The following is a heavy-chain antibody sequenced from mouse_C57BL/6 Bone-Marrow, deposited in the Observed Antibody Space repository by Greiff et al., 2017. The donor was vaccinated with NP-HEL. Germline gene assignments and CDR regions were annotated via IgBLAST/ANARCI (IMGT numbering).Heavy chain of an antibody. Sequence: QVQLKESGAELVRPGASVKLSCKASGYTFTDYYINWVKQRPGQGLEWIARIYPGSGNTYYNEKFKGKATLTAEKSSSTAYMQLSSLTSEDSAVYFCARGRYFDVWGTGTTVTVSS. CDR2: IYPGSGNT. CDR3: ARGRYFDV. J-gene: IGHJ1*03. V-gene: IGHV1-76*01. CDR1: GYTFTDYY.